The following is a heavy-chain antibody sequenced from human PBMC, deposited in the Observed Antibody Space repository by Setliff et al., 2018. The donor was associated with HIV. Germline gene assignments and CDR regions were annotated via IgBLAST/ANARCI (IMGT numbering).Heavy chain of an antibody. J-gene: IGHJ6*03. Sequence: SETLSLTCAVYGGSFSAYYWGWIRHPPGKGLEWIGEIKHNGNSNYNPSLTSRLTLSVDTSKNQFSLKLKSVTAADTAVYYCARVTYFYYYYMDVWGKGTTVTVSS. CDR2: IKHNGNS. CDR3: ARVTYFYYYYMDV. V-gene: IGHV4-34*01. CDR1: GGSFSAYY.